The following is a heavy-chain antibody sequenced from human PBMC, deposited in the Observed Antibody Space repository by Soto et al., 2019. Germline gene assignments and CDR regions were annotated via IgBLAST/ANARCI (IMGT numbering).Heavy chain of an antibody. Sequence: ASVKVSCKASGYTFTGYYMHWVRQAPGQGLEWMGWINPNSGGTNYAQKFQGWVTMTRDTSISTAYMELSRLRSDDTAVYYCARAGDVVVPAATNYYYYGMDVWGQGTTVTVSS. CDR1: GYTFTGYY. V-gene: IGHV1-2*04. D-gene: IGHD2-2*01. CDR2: INPNSGGT. J-gene: IGHJ6*02. CDR3: ARAGDVVVPAATNYYYYGMDV.